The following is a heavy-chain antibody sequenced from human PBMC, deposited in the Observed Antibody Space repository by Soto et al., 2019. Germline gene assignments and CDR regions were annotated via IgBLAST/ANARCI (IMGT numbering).Heavy chain of an antibody. J-gene: IGHJ2*01. CDR2: IIPILGIA. Sequence: QVQLVQSGAEVKKPGSSVKVSCKASGGTFSSYTISWVRQAPGQGLEWMGRIIPILGIANYAQKLQGRVTITEDKSTSTAYMELSSLRSEDTAVYYCASGSSGDQWYFDHWGRGTLVTVSS. V-gene: IGHV1-69*02. CDR1: GGTFSSYT. D-gene: IGHD3-22*01. CDR3: ASGSSGDQWYFDH.